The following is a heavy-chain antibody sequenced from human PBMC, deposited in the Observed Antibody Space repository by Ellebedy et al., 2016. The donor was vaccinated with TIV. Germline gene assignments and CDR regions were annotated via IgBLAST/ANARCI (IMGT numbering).Heavy chain of an antibody. CDR3: VTARRDPYYSGLDV. Sequence: MPSETLSLTCSVSGGSISRNTDYWGWIRQLPGMELEWVGSIHSSGTTYYNLSLRTRVTIFLDVSKNRFSLQLSSVTAADTAVYYCVTARRDPYYSGLDVWGQGTTVTVSS. CDR2: IHSSGTT. V-gene: IGHV4-39*02. CDR1: GGSISRNTDY. J-gene: IGHJ6*02.